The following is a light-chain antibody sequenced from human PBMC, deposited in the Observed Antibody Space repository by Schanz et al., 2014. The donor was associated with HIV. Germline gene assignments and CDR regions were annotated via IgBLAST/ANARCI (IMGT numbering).Light chain of an antibody. CDR3: ASYTTSHTFV. J-gene: IGLJ1*01. CDR1: SSDVGSYDL. CDR2: DVS. V-gene: IGLV2-14*03. Sequence: QSALTQPASVSGSPGQSITISCTGTSSDVGSYDLVSWYQQHPGRAPKLMIYDVSNRPSGVSSRFSGSKSGNTASLTISGLQPEDEADYYCASYTTSHTFVFGTGTKLTVL.